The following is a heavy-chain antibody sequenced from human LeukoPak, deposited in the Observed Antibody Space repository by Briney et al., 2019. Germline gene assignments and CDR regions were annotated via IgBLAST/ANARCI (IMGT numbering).Heavy chain of an antibody. D-gene: IGHD3-3*01. CDR2: IYHSGST. J-gene: IGHJ4*02. Sequence: SETVSLTCGCSIRICNCWGWIRQPPGKGLEWIGSIYHSGSTYYNPSLKSRVTISVDTSKNQFSLKLSSVTAADTAVYYCAWSGHSSYGSSDYWGPGTPVTVSS. CDR3: AWSGHSSYGSSDY. CDR1: CSIRICNC. V-gene: IGHV4-38-2*01.